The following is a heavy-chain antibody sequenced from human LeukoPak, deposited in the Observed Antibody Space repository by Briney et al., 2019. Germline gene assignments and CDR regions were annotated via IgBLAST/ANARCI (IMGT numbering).Heavy chain of an antibody. CDR3: ARGIVVVTANNYYYYYMDV. J-gene: IGHJ6*03. Sequence: ASVKVSCKASGYTFTDYYMHWVRQAPGQGLEWMGWINPNSGGTNYTQNLQGRVTMTRDMSTSTVYMELSSLRSEDTAVYYCARGIVVVTANNYYYYYMDVWGKGTTVTISS. CDR1: GYTFTDYY. CDR2: INPNSGGT. V-gene: IGHV1-2*02. D-gene: IGHD2-21*02.